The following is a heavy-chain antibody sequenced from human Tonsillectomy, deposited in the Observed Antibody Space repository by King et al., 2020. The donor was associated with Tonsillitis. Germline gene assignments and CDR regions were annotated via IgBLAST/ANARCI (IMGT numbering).Heavy chain of an antibody. V-gene: IGHV3-11*05. CDR2: ISSSSSYT. Sequence: VQLVESGGGLVKPGGSLRLSCAASGFTFSDYYMSWIRQAPGKGLEWVAYISSSSSYTNYADSVKGRFTISRDNAKNSLYLQMNSRRAEDTAVYYCARDRGEQWLAANWFDPWGQGTLVTVSS. D-gene: IGHD6-19*01. J-gene: IGHJ5*02. CDR1: GFTFSDYY. CDR3: ARDRGEQWLAANWFDP.